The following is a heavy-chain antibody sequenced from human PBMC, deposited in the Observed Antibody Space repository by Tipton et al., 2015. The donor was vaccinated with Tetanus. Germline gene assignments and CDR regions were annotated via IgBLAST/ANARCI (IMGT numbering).Heavy chain of an antibody. D-gene: IGHD7-27*01. CDR2: FYTTGST. CDR3: ARGGKLGLGYFDL. V-gene: IGHV4-4*07. Sequence: TLSLTCNVSGDSTSSYYWNWIRQPAGKGLEWIGRFYTTGSTIYNPSLRSRVTMSVDTSKNQISLTLSSVTAADTAVYYCARGGKLGLGYFDLWGRGTLVTVSS. CDR1: GDSTSSYY. J-gene: IGHJ2*01.